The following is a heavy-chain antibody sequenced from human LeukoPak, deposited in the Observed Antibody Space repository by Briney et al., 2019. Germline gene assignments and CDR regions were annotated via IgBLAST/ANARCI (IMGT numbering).Heavy chain of an antibody. V-gene: IGHV3-7*01. CDR2: IQQGGSAE. CDR1: GFTFSSYA. D-gene: IGHD5-24*01. CDR3: ARIRGDGSTFGY. J-gene: IGHJ4*02. Sequence: GSLRLSFAASGFTFSSYAMHWVRQAPGKGLEWVANIQQGGSAEYYMDSVKGRFTISRDDAKSSLYLQMNSLRAEDTAVYFCARIRGDGSTFGYWGQGTLVTVSS.